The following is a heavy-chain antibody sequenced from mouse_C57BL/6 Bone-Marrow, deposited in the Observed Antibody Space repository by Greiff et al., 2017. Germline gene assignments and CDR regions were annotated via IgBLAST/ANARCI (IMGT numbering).Heavy chain of an antibody. V-gene: IGHV1-81*01. D-gene: IGHD2-5*01. J-gene: IGHJ2*01. CDR3: AAWPTIVTYFDY. CDR2: IYPRSGNT. CDR1: GYTFTSSG. Sequence: VKLQQSGAELARPGASVKLSCKASGYTFTSSGISWVKQRTGQGLEWIGEIYPRSGNTYYNEKFKGKATLTADKSSSTAYMELRSLTSEDSAVYFCAAWPTIVTYFDYWGQGTTLTVSS.